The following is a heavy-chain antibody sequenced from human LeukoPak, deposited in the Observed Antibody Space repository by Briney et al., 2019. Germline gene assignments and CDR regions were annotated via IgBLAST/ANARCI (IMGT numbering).Heavy chain of an antibody. D-gene: IGHD2-2*01. CDR1: GYTFTSND. CDR2: MNPHSGSV. J-gene: IGHJ6*02. V-gene: IGHV1-8*01. CDR3: ARGVDGYCSSTSCSRSGMDV. Sequence: GASVKVSCKASGYTFTSNDINWVRQATGQGLEWMGWMNPHSGSVGYAQKFQGRVTITADKSTSTAYMELSSLRSEDTAVYYCARGVDGYCSSTSCSRSGMDVWGQGTTVTVSS.